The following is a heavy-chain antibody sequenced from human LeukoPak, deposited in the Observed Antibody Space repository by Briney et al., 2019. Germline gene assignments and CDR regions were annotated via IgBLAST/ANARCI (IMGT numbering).Heavy chain of an antibody. CDR1: GFTFSSYW. Sequence: GGSLRLSCAASGFTFSSYWMSWVRQAPGKGLEWVANIKQDGSEKYYVDSVKGRFTISRDNAKNSLYLQMNSLRAEDTAVYYCARFPGGITMIVGYFDYWGQGTLVTVSS. J-gene: IGHJ4*02. CDR2: IKQDGSEK. V-gene: IGHV3-7*01. D-gene: IGHD3-22*01. CDR3: ARFPGGITMIVGYFDY.